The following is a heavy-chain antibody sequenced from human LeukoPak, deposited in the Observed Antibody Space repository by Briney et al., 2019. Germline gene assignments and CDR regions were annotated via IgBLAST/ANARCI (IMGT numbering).Heavy chain of an antibody. Sequence: PGGSLRLSCAASGFTFSSYEMNWVRQAPGRGLEWVSYISSSGNTIYYADSVKGRFTISRDNAKNSLYLQMNSLRAEDTAVYYCARLVGYYMFDYWGQGTLVTVSS. CDR1: GFTFSSYE. CDR3: ARLVGYYMFDY. CDR2: ISSSGNTI. V-gene: IGHV3-48*03. J-gene: IGHJ4*02. D-gene: IGHD3-3*01.